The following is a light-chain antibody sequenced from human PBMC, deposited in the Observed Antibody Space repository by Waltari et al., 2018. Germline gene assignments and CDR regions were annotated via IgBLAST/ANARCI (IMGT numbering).Light chain of an antibody. CDR1: QVILGY. CDR2: ATS. CDR3: QQGGSFPFT. V-gene: IGKV1-9*01. J-gene: IGKJ3*01. Sequence: TQLTQSPSSLSASVGDRVTITCRASQVILGYLAWYQQRPGKAPKFLIYATSTLRSGVPSRFSGSGSGTDFTLTISSLQPEDSATYSCQQGGSFPFTFGPGTKVNI.